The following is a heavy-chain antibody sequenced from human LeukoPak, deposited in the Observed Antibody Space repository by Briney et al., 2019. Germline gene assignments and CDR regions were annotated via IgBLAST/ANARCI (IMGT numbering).Heavy chain of an antibody. D-gene: IGHD2-2*01. CDR1: GGSISSSIYY. V-gene: IGHV4-39*07. CDR3: ARHQYQLSALDY. J-gene: IGHJ4*02. Sequence: SETLSLTCIVSGGSISSSIYYWAWVRQPPGKGLEWIGTVFYNGATQYSPSLRSRVTISIDTSTNQFSLKLTSVTAADTALYYCARHQYQLSALDYWGQGTLVTVSS. CDR2: VFYNGAT.